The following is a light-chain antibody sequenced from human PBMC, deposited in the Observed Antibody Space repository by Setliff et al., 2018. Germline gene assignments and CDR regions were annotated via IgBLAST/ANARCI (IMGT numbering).Light chain of an antibody. CDR3: LSYTNSDTVV. J-gene: IGLJ1*01. V-gene: IGLV2-14*01. CDR2: EAI. Sequence: QSVLTQPASVSGSPGQSITISCTGTSSDIGGYKYVSWCQQHPGKAPKLMIYEAIKRPSGVSNRFSGSKSGNTASLTISGLQAEDEADYYCLSYTNSDTVVFGTGTKVTVL. CDR1: SSDIGGYKY.